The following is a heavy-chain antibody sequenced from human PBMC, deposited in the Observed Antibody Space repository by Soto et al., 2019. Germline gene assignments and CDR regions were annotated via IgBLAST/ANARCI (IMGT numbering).Heavy chain of an antibody. J-gene: IGHJ6*02. D-gene: IGHD4-17*01. CDR3: ASQGWTVTPTPYYYYYGMDV. Sequence: QVQLVQSGAEVKKPGSSVKVSCKASGGTFSSSAISWVGQAPGQGLEWMGGFFPIFGTANYAQKFQGRVTITADKSTSTAYMELSSMRSEDTAVYYCASQGWTVTPTPYYYYYGMDVWGQGTTVTVSS. CDR2: FFPIFGTA. CDR1: GGTFSSSA. V-gene: IGHV1-69*06.